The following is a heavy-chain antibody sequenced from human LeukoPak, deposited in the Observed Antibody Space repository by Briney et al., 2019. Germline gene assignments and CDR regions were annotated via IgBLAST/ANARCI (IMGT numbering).Heavy chain of an antibody. Sequence: PGGSLRLSCAASGFTFSSYGMSWVRLAPGKGLEWVSAISGSGGSTYYADSVKGRFTISRDNSKNTLYLQMNSLRADDTAVYYCAKGGLVHRFDPWGQGTLVTVSS. CDR1: GFTFSSYG. J-gene: IGHJ5*02. CDR2: ISGSGGST. V-gene: IGHV3-23*01. CDR3: AKGGLVHRFDP.